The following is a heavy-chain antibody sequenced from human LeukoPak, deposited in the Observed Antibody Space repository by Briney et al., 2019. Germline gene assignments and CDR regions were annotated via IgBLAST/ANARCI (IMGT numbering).Heavy chain of an antibody. CDR2: IYHSGST. V-gene: IGHV4-38-2*02. CDR3: AREEGRSIAVAGPDY. D-gene: IGHD6-19*01. Sequence: SETLSLTCTVSGYSISSGYYWGWIRPPPGKGLEWIGSIYHSGSTYYNPSLKSRVTISVDTSKNQFSLKLSSVTAADTAVYYCAREEGRSIAVAGPDYWGQGTLVTVSS. CDR1: GYSISSGYY. J-gene: IGHJ4*02.